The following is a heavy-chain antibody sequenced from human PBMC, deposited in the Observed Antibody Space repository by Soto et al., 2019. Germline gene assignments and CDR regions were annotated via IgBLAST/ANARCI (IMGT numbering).Heavy chain of an antibody. D-gene: IGHD6-13*01. CDR3: ARGGLSSSWSLDS. CDR2: ISSSSSYI. J-gene: IGHJ4*02. V-gene: IGHV3-21*01. CDR1: GFTFSSYS. Sequence: EVQLVESGGGLVKPGGSLRLSCAASGFTFSSYSMNWVRQAPGKGLEWVSSISSSSSYIYYADSVKGRFTISRDNAKQSLYLQRNSLRAEDTALYYCARGGLSSSWSLDSWGQGTLVTFSS.